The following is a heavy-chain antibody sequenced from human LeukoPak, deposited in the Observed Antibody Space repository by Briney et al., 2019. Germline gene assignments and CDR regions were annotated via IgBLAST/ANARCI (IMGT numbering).Heavy chain of an antibody. D-gene: IGHD2-8*01. CDR2: IYYSGRT. CDR3: ATLYAVRGALSFDM. CDR1: GGSINSYY. J-gene: IGHJ3*02. Sequence: SETLSLTCTVSGGSINSYYWSWIRQPPGKGLEWIAYIYYSGRTNYNPSLKSRVTISLDTSKNQFSLKLSSATAADTAVYYCATLYAVRGALSFDMWGQGTMVTVSS. V-gene: IGHV4-59*01.